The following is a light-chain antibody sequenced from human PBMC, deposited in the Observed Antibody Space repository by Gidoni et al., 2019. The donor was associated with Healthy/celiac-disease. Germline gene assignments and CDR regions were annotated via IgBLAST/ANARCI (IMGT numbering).Light chain of an antibody. CDR3: QAWDSSTHVV. CDR2: QES. CDR1: KLGYKY. Sequence: SYELTQPPSVSVPPGQTASITCSGDKLGYKYACWYQQKTGQFPVLVIYQESKRPSGIPERFSGSNSGNTATLTISGTQAMDEADYYCQAWDSSTHVVFGGGNKLTVL. J-gene: IGLJ2*01. V-gene: IGLV3-1*01.